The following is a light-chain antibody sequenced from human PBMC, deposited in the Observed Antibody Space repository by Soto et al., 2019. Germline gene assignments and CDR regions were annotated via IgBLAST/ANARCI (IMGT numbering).Light chain of an antibody. CDR3: QQYSTYTPRT. Sequence: DIQMTQSPSTLSASVGDRATITCRASQSISIWLAWYQQKPGKAPKILIYKASSLESGVPSRFSGSGSGTEFTLNISSLQPDDFETYYCQQYSTYTPRTFGQGTKVDI. V-gene: IGKV1-5*03. CDR2: KAS. J-gene: IGKJ1*01. CDR1: QSISIW.